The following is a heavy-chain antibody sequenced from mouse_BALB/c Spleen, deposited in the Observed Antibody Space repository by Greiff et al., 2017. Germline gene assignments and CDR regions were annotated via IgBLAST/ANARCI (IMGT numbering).Heavy chain of an antibody. CDR2: IHPGSGNT. V-gene: IGHV1-15*01. D-gene: IGHD6-2*01. J-gene: IGHJ3*01. Sequence: QVQLKQSGAELVRPGASVKLSCKALGYTITDYEMHWVKQTPVHGLEWIGAIHPGSGNTAYNQKFKGKATLTADKSSSTAYMELSSLTSEDSAVYYCTRRESFAYWGQGTLVTVSA. CDR3: TRRESFAY. CDR1: GYTITDYE.